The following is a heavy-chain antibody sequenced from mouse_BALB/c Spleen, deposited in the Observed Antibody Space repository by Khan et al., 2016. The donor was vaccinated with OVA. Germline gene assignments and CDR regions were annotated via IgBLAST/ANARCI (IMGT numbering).Heavy chain of an antibody. CDR2: ISNGGGST. CDR3: ARHAQTRGYFDY. CDR1: GFTFSNYF. Sequence: EVELVESGGGLVQPGGSLKLSCVASGFTFSNYFMSWVRQTPEKRLEWVAYISNGGGSTYYPDTVKGRFTISRDNAKNTLHLQMSSLKSEDTAMYYCARHAQTRGYFDYWGQGTTLTVSS. V-gene: IGHV5-12-2*01. J-gene: IGHJ2*01.